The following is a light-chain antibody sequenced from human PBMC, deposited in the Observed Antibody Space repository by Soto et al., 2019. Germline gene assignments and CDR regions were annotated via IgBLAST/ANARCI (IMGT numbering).Light chain of an antibody. Sequence: EMVMTQSPGTLSVSPGERATLSCRASQSVDSTYLAWYQQKPDQSPRLLIYATSTRAAGIPDRFSGSGSGTDFTLTISRLEPEDFAVYYCQQYGSLSWTFGQGTKVDI. V-gene: IGKV3-20*01. CDR3: QQYGSLSWT. CDR2: ATS. CDR1: QSVDSTY. J-gene: IGKJ1*01.